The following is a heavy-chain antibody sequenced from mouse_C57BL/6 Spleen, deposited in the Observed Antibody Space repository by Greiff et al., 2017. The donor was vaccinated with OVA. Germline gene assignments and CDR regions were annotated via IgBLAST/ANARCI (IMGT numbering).Heavy chain of an antibody. V-gene: IGHV14-1*01. CDR3: TSTTVVAWYLDV. CDR1: GFNIKDYY. CDR2: IDPEDGDT. J-gene: IGHJ1*03. Sequence: VQLKEPGAELVRPGASVKLSCTASGFNIKDYYMHWVKQRPEQGLEWIGRIDPEDGDTEYAPKFQGKATMTADTSSNTAYLQLSSLTSEDTAVDYCTSTTVVAWYLDVWGTGTTVTVSS. D-gene: IGHD1-1*01.